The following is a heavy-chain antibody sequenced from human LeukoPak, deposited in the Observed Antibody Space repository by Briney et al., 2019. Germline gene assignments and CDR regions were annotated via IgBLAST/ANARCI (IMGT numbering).Heavy chain of an antibody. D-gene: IGHD5-18*01. CDR2: ISSSSSYI. Sequence: GGSLRLSCAASGFTFSSYSMNWVRQAPGKGLEWVSSISSSSSYIYYADSVKGRLTISRDNAKNSLYLQMNSLRAEDTAVYYCASQIWFDAFDIWGQGTMVTVSS. V-gene: IGHV3-21*01. CDR3: ASQIWFDAFDI. CDR1: GFTFSSYS. J-gene: IGHJ3*02.